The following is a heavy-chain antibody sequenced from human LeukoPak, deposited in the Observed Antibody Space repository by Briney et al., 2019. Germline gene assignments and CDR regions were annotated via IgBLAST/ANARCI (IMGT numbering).Heavy chain of an antibody. CDR1: GFTFSSYG. V-gene: IGHV3-30*03. CDR3: ARDIADCSSTSCYVAAAGLDY. D-gene: IGHD2-2*01. Sequence: PGGSLRLSCAASGFTFSSYGMHWVRQAPGEGLEWVAVISYDGSNKYYADSVKGRFTISRDNSKNTLYLQMNSLRAEDTAVYYCARDIADCSSTSCYVAAAGLDYWGQGTLVTVSS. J-gene: IGHJ4*02. CDR2: ISYDGSNK.